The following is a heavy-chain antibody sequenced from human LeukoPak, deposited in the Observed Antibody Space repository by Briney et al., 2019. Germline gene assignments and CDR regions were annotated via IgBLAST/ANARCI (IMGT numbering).Heavy chain of an antibody. V-gene: IGHV4-38-2*02. Sequence: SETLSLTCTVSGYSISSGYYWGWIRQPPGEGLEWIGNIYHTRSTYYNPSLRSRVTISVDTSKNQISLKLSSVTAADTAVYYCARWENCGGDCDPPLDYWGQGTLVTVSS. CDR3: ARWENCGGDCDPPLDY. J-gene: IGHJ4*02. D-gene: IGHD2-21*01. CDR2: IYHTRST. CDR1: GYSISSGYY.